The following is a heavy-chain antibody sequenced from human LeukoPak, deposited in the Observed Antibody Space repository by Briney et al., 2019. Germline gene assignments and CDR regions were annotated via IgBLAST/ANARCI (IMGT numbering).Heavy chain of an antibody. V-gene: IGHV3-21*01. D-gene: IGHD1-26*01. CDR2: ISSSSIYI. J-gene: IGHJ4*02. CDR3: AKDSGSYYFDY. CDR1: GFPFSSFS. Sequence: GGSLRLSCAASGFPFSSFSLNWVRQAPGKGLEWVSSISSSSIYIYYADSVKGRFTISRDNAKNSLYLQMDSLRAEDTAVYYFAKDSGSYYFDYWGQGTLVTVSS.